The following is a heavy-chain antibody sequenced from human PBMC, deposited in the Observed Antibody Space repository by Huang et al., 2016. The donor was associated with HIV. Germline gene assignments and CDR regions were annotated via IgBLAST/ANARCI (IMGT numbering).Heavy chain of an antibody. Sequence: EVQLVESGGGLVQPGGSLRLSCAASGFTFSSYWMHWVRQAPGKGMGWVARINSERSSSGDADSVKGRFTISRDNAKNTLYLQMNSLRAEDTAVYYCVRDPRIQSWLNYFDYWGQGTLVSVSS. V-gene: IGHV3-74*01. CDR2: INSERSSS. D-gene: IGHD3-22*01. CDR3: VRDPRIQSWLNYFDY. CDR1: GFTFSSYW. J-gene: IGHJ4*02.